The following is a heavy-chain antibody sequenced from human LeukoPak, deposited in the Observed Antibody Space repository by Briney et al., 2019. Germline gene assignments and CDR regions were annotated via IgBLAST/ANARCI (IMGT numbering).Heavy chain of an antibody. Sequence: GGSLRLSCAASEFTVSSKYMSWVRQAPGKGLEWLSLILHNGDSTYYADSVKGRFTISRDNSKNTLYLQMNSLRAEDTAVYYCARLSSFAFDIWGQGTMVTVSS. D-gene: IGHD3-16*02. V-gene: IGHV3-53*01. CDR1: EFTVSSKY. CDR3: ARLSSFAFDI. CDR2: ILHNGDST. J-gene: IGHJ3*02.